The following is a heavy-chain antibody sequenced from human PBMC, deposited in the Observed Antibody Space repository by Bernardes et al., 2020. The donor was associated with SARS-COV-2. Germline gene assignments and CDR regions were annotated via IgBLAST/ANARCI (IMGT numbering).Heavy chain of an antibody. CDR1: GFTFRNYA. CDR3: ASVGLDV. CDR2: ITTDGANR. Sequence: GSLRLSCAASGFTFRNYAMHWVRQAPGKGLEWVAIITTDGANRWYADSVKGRFSISRDNSNNTLYLQMNSLRDEDTAVYYCASVGLDVWGQGTTVTVSS. J-gene: IGHJ6*02. V-gene: IGHV3-30-3*01.